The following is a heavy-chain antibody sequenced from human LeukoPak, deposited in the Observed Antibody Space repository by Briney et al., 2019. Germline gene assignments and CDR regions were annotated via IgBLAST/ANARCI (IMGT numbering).Heavy chain of an antibody. CDR2: IYSGGST. CDR1: GFTFSSYA. Sequence: GGSLRLSCAASGFTFSSYAMSWVRQAPGKGLEWVSVIYSGGSTYYADSVKGRFTISRDNSKNTLYLQMNSLRAEDTAVYYCARASHSSWYYYNTYAFDIWGQGTMVTVSS. J-gene: IGHJ3*02. V-gene: IGHV3-66*01. CDR3: ARASHSSWYYYNTYAFDI. D-gene: IGHD6-13*01.